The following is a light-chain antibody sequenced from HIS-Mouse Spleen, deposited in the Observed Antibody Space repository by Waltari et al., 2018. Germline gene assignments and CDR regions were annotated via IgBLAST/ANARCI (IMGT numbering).Light chain of an antibody. Sequence: QSALTQPASVSGSPGPSITISCTGTSSDVGGYKYVHWYQQHPGKAPKLMLYDVSNRPSGVSNRFSGSKSGNTASLTISGLQAEDEAEYYCSSYTSSSTLVVFGGGTKLTVL. CDR1: SSDVGGYKY. J-gene: IGLJ3*02. V-gene: IGLV2-14*03. CDR2: DVS. CDR3: SSYTSSSTLVV.